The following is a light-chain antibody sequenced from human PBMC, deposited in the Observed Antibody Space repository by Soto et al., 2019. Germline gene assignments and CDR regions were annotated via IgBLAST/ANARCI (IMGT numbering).Light chain of an antibody. V-gene: IGKV3-15*01. J-gene: IGKJ2*01. CDR3: QHYNNLLPGYT. CDR1: QSVSSN. Sequence: EIVMTQSPATLSVSPGERATLSCRASQSVSSNLAWYQQKPGQAPRLLIYGASTRATGIPARFSGSGSGTEFTLTISSLQSEDFAVYYCQHYNNLLPGYTFGQGTKLEIK. CDR2: GAS.